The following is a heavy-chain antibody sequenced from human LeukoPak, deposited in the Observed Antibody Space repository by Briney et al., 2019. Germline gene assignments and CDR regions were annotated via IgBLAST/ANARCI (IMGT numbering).Heavy chain of an antibody. CDR2: IYTSGST. Sequence: SETLSLTRTVSGGSIGNYYWSWIRQPAGKGLEWIGRIYTSGSTNYNPSLKSRVTISVDTSKSQFSLKLSSVTAADTAVYYCATYAPPYGSGSPVDYWGQGTLVTVSS. J-gene: IGHJ4*02. D-gene: IGHD3-10*01. V-gene: IGHV4-4*07. CDR3: ATYAPPYGSGSPVDY. CDR1: GGSIGNYY.